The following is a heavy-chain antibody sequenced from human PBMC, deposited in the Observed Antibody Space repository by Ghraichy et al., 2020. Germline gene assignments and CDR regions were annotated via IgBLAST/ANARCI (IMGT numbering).Heavy chain of an antibody. J-gene: IGHJ4*02. CDR2: ISSSSYI. V-gene: IGHV3-21*01. Sequence: GGSLRLSCAASGFTFSSYSMNWVRQAPGKGLEWVSSISSSSYIYYADSVKGRFTISRDNAKNSLYLQMNSLRAEDTAVYYCAREGYDYVWGSYRTHTPYYFDYWGQGTLVTVSS. D-gene: IGHD3-16*02. CDR1: GFTFSSYS. CDR3: AREGYDYVWGSYRTHTPYYFDY.